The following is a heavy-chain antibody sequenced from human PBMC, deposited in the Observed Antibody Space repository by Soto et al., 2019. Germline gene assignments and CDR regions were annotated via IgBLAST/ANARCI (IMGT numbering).Heavy chain of an antibody. V-gene: IGHV3-74*01. J-gene: IGHJ4*02. CDR1: GFPFSSYW. D-gene: IGHD3-9*01. CDR2: LSGDGVTT. Sequence: EVRLVESGGDLVQRGGSLRLSCAASGFPFSSYWMHWVRHTPGKGLDWVARLSGDGVTTYYADSVTGRFTVSRDNAKNSLSLQINGLRAEDTAVYYCAREYYGLLTGYYADYWGQGTLGSVSS. CDR3: AREYYGLLTGYYADY.